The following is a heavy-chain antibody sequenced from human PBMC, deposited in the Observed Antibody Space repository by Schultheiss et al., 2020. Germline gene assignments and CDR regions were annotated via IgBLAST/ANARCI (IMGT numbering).Heavy chain of an antibody. CDR3: ARYNAVAGTYYFDY. J-gene: IGHJ4*02. D-gene: IGHD6-19*01. V-gene: IGHV4-4*07. CDR1: GGSISGYY. CDR2: VYPTGNA. Sequence: SETLSLTCTVSGGSISGYYWTWIRQPAGKGLEWIGRVYPTGNAYYNPSLNSRVTISIDTSQNHFSLQLNSVTAADTAVYYCARYNAVAGTYYFDYWGQGTLVTVSS.